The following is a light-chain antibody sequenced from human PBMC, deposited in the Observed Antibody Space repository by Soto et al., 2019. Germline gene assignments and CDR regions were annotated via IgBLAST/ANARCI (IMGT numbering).Light chain of an antibody. CDR2: EVS. J-gene: IGLJ2*01. Sequence: QSALTQPASVSGSPGQSITISCTGTSNDVGGYNYVSWYQQHPGKAPKLMIYEVSNRPSGVFNRFSGSKSGNTASLTISGLQAEDEADYYCSSYTSSSTLVFGGGTQLTVL. CDR1: SNDVGGYNY. CDR3: SSYTSSSTLV. V-gene: IGLV2-14*01.